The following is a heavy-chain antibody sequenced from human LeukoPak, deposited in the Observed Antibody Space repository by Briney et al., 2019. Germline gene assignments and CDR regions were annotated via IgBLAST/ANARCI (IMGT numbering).Heavy chain of an antibody. D-gene: IGHD2-2*01. CDR3: ARPYCSSTSCYGYFQH. CDR2: IYPGDSDT. Sequence: GESLKISCKGSGYSFTSYWIGWVRQMPGEGLEWMGIIYPGDSDTRHSPSLQGQVTISADKSISTAYLQWSSMKASDTAMYYCARPYCSSTSCYGYFQHWGQGTLVTVSS. V-gene: IGHV5-51*01. J-gene: IGHJ1*01. CDR1: GYSFTSYW.